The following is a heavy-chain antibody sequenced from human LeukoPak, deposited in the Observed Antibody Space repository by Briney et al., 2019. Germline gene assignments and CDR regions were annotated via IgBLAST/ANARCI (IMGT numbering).Heavy chain of an antibody. CDR1: GYTL. J-gene: IGHJ4*02. D-gene: IGHD2-2*01. CDR2: ISSYNGNT. V-gene: IGHV1-18*01. Sequence: ASVKVSCKASGYTLINWVRQAPGQGLEWMGRISSYNGNTDYPQKLQGRVILTTDTSTGTAYMELRSLRSDDTAVYYCARDRGVPAAMREGYYFDHWGQGTLVTVSS. CDR3: ARDRGVPAAMREGYYFDH.